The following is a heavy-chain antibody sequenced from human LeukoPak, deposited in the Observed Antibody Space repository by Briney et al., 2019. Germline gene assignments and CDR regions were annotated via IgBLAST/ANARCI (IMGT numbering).Heavy chain of an antibody. CDR1: GFTFSSYS. D-gene: IGHD5-12*01. CDR3: ARVNSGYDFGYYYYMDV. V-gene: IGHV3-21*01. CDR2: ISSSSYI. J-gene: IGHJ6*03. Sequence: GGSLRLSCAASGFTFSSYSMNWVRQAPGKGLEWVSSISSSSYIYYADSLKGRFTISRHNAKNSLYLQMNSLRAEDTAVYYCARVNSGYDFGYYYYMDVWGKGTTATVSS.